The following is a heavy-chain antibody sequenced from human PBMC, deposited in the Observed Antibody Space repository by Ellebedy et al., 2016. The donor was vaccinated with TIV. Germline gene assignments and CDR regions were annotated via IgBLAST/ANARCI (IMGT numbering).Heavy chain of an antibody. J-gene: IGHJ4*02. D-gene: IGHD6-19*01. CDR1: GYTFTGYY. CDR2: INPNSGGT. CDR3: ARVGTSVAGGGFDY. V-gene: IGHV1-2*04. Sequence: AASVKVSCKASGYTFTGYYMHWVRQAPGQGLEWMGWINPNSGGTNYAQKFQGWVTMTRDTSISTAYMELSRLRSDDTAVYYCARVGTSVAGGGFDYWGQGTLVTVSS.